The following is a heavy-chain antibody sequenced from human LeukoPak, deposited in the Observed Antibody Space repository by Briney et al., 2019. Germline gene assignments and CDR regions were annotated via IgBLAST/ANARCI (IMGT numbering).Heavy chain of an antibody. CDR1: GFTFSSYS. CDR3: ARIVYYGSGSSDY. CDR2: ISSSSSYI. D-gene: IGHD3-10*01. Sequence: PGGSLRLSCSASGFTFSSYSMNWVRQAPGKGLEWVSSISSSSSYIYYADSVKGRFTISRDNAKNSLYLQMNSLRAEDTAVYHCARIVYYGSGSSDYWGQGTLVTVSS. V-gene: IGHV3-21*01. J-gene: IGHJ4*02.